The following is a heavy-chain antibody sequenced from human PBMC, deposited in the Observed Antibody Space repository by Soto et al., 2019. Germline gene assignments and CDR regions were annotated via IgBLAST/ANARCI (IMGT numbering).Heavy chain of an antibody. CDR3: AVYSNNYYYCGMDV. V-gene: IGHV3-66*01. CDR2: IYSGGST. D-gene: IGHD4-4*01. Sequence: EVQLVESGGGLVQPGGSLRLSCAASGFTVSSNYMSWVRQAPGKGLEWVSVIYSGGSTYYADSVKGRFTISRDNSKNTLYLQMNSLRAEDTAVYYCAVYSNNYYYCGMDVWGQGTTVTVSS. J-gene: IGHJ6*02. CDR1: GFTVSSNY.